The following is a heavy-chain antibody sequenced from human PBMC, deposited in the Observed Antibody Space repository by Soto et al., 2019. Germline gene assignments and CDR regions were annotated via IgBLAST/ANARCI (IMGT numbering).Heavy chain of an antibody. CDR2: IIPILGIA. V-gene: IGHV1-69*02. D-gene: IGHD3-22*01. J-gene: IGHJ3*02. CDR1: GGTFSSYT. Sequence: QVQLVQSGAAVKKPGSLVKVSCKASGGTFSSYTISWVRQAPGQGLEWMGRIIPILGIANYAQKFQGRVTITADKSTSTDYMERSSLRSEDTAVYYCARADYYDGRDAFDIWGQGTMVTVSS. CDR3: ARADYYDGRDAFDI.